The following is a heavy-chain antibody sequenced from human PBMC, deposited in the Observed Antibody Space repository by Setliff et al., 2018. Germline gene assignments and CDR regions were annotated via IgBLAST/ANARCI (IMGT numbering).Heavy chain of an antibody. CDR3: ARSINGYQQRYDF. CDR1: GFFFRSYE. J-gene: IGHJ4*02. Sequence: GGSLRLSCAASGFFFRSYEMNWVRQTPGKGLEWVSYINSGGTKIYYADSVEGRFTISRDNGKNSLFLQMSSVRAEDTAVYYCARSINGYQQRYDFWGQGALVTVSS. V-gene: IGHV3-48*03. CDR2: INSGGTKI. D-gene: IGHD3-16*01.